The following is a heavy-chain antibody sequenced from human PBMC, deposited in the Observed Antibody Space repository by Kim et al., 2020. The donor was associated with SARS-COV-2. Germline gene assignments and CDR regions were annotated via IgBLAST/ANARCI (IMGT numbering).Heavy chain of an antibody. CDR1: GCSISSHY. CDR2: IYYSGST. Sequence: SETLSLTCAVSGCSISSHYWSWIRQPPGKGLEWIGHIYYSGSTKYNPSLKSRVTISIDKSSNQFSLRLTSVTAADSAVYFCARDQGYCSGGSCLNWFDPWGQGTLVTVSS. V-gene: IGHV4-59*11. CDR3: ARDQGYCSGGSCLNWFDP. D-gene: IGHD2-15*01. J-gene: IGHJ5*02.